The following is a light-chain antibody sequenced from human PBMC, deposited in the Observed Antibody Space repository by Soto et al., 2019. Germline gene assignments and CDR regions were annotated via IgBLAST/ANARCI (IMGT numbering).Light chain of an antibody. V-gene: IGLV2-8*01. J-gene: IGLJ2*01. CDR1: SSDVGDYKF. CDR2: EVS. CDR3: SSYAGNNNVV. Sequence: QSALTQPPSASGSPGQSVTISCTGTSSDVGDYKFVSWYQQHPGKAPKLLIYEVSRRPSGVPDRFSGSKSGNTASLTVSGLQAEDEADHYCSSYAGNNNVVFGGGTKVTVL.